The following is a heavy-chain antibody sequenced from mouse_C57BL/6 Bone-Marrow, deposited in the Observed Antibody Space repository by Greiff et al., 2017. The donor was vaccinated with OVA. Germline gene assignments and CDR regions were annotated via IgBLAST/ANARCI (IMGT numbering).Heavy chain of an antibody. D-gene: IGHD2-13*01. CDR3: ARGETNPFAY. Sequence: VQLQQSGPELVKPGASVKISCKASGYSFTGYYMNWVKQSPEKSLEWIGEINPSTGGTTYNQKFKAKATMTVDKSSSTAYMQLKSLTSEDSAVYYCARGETNPFAYGGQGTLVTVSA. J-gene: IGHJ3*01. CDR2: INPSTGGT. CDR1: GYSFTGYY. V-gene: IGHV1-42*01.